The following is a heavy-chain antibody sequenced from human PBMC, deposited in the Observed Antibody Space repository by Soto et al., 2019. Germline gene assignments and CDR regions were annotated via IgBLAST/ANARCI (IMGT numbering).Heavy chain of an antibody. CDR3: AKDRGALRWSEEHYYFDY. V-gene: IGHV3-30*18. CDR1: GFTFSSYG. CDR2: IFYDGTKK. D-gene: IGHD4-17*01. Sequence: GGWLSLSXAASGFTFSSYGMHWVRQAPGKGLEWVAVIFYDGTKKFYADSMKGRFTISRDNSKNTLFLQMNSLRAEDTAVYYCAKDRGALRWSEEHYYFDYWGQGTLVTVSS. J-gene: IGHJ4*02.